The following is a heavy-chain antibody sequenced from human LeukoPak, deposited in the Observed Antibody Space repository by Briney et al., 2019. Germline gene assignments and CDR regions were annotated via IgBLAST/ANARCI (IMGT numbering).Heavy chain of an antibody. CDR1: DYSISSGYY. CDR2: IYYSGST. CDR3: ARHERGYSYGP. V-gene: IGHV4-38-2*02. D-gene: IGHD5-18*01. J-gene: IGHJ5*02. Sequence: SETLSLTCIAFDYSISSGYYWGWIRQPPGKGLEWIGSIYYSGSTYYNPSLKSRVTISVDTSKNQFSLKLSSVTAADTAVYYCARHERGYSYGPWGQGALVTVSS.